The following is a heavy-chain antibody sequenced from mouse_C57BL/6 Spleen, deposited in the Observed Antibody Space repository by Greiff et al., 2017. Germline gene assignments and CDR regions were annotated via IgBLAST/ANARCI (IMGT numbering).Heavy chain of an antibody. CDR2: IYPGSGST. V-gene: IGHV1-55*01. CDR1: GYTFTSYW. Sequence: VQLQQPGAELVKPGASVKMSCKASGYTFTSYWITWVKQRPGQGLEWIGDIYPGSGSTNYNEKFKSKATLTVDTSSSTAYVQLSSLTSEDSAVYYCARPYYDYPKDYWGQGTSVTVSS. CDR3: ARPYYDYPKDY. D-gene: IGHD2-4*01. J-gene: IGHJ4*01.